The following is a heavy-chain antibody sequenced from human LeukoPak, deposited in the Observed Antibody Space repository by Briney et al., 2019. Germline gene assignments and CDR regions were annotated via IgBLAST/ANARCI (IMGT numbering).Heavy chain of an antibody. V-gene: IGHV1-8*01. D-gene: IGHD4-17*01. J-gene: IGHJ5*02. CDR2: MNPNSGNT. Sequence: ASVKVSCKASGYTFTSYDINWVRQATGQGLEWMGWMNPNSGNTGYAQKFQGRVTMTRNTSISTAYMELRSLRSDDTAVYYCARDPYGDYQWFDPWGQGTLVTVSS. CDR1: GYTFTSYD. CDR3: ARDPYGDYQWFDP.